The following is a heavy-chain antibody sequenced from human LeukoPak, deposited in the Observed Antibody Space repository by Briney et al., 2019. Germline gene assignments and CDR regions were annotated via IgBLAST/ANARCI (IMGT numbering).Heavy chain of an antibody. Sequence: GGSLRLSCAASGFTFSNYNMNWVRQAPGKGLEWVSGISGSGGSTYYADSVKGRFTISRDNSKNSIYLHMSILRAEDTAVYYCAKEGKTRTWNYSQAKPVYWGQGTLVTVSS. J-gene: IGHJ4*02. V-gene: IGHV3-23*01. CDR3: AKEGKTRTWNYSQAKPVY. CDR2: ISGSGGST. CDR1: GFTFSNYN. D-gene: IGHD1-7*01.